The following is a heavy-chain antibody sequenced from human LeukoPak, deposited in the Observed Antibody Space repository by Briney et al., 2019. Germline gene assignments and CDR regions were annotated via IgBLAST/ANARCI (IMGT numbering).Heavy chain of an antibody. V-gene: IGHV3-23*01. CDR1: GFTFSSYA. Sequence: GGSLRLSCATSGFTFSSYAMNWVRQAPGKGLEWVSAIRGSDDSAYYADSVKGRFTISRDKSKNTLYLQMHSLRAEDTAVYYCARVTAVAGTSVGVDAWGQGILVTVS. CDR3: ARVTAVAGTSVGVDA. J-gene: IGHJ4*02. CDR2: IRGSDDSA. D-gene: IGHD6-19*01.